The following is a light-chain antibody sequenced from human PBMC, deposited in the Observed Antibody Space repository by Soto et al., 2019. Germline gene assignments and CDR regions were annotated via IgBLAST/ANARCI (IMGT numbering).Light chain of an antibody. CDR2: DAS. V-gene: IGKV3-11*01. Sequence: EIVLTQSPATLSLSPGERATLSCRASQSVTSYLVWYQQKPGQAPRILIYDASNRATGIPARFTGSGSGTDFTLTVSSLEPEDFAVYYCQHRYNWPFTFGQGTRLEIK. J-gene: IGKJ5*01. CDR1: QSVTSY. CDR3: QHRYNWPFT.